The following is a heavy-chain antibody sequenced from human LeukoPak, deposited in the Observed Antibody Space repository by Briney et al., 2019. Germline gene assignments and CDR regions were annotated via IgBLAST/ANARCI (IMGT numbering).Heavy chain of an antibody. V-gene: IGHV4-61*02. D-gene: IGHD1-1*01. Sequence: SETLSPTCTVSGGSISSGSYYWTWIRQSAGKGLEWIGRVYRSGSTNYNPSPKSRVSMSIDTSRNQFSLKLSSVTVADTAVYYCARDALEIDPYYFDPRGQGTLVTVSS. CDR3: ARDALEIDPYYFDP. CDR1: GGSISSGSYY. J-gene: IGHJ4*02. CDR2: VYRSGST.